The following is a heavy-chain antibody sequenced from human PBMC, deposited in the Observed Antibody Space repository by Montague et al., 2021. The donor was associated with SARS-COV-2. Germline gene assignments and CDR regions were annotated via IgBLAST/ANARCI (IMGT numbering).Heavy chain of an antibody. CDR2: SYHSGTT. J-gene: IGHJ4*02. CDR1: GYSINSNYY. CDR3: ARAPYYGPGKPYQFDY. V-gene: IGHV4-38-2*02. Sequence: SETLSLTCTVPGYSINSNYYWGWIRQPPGKGLEWIGCSYHSGTTHYHPSLKSRVTISLDTSNNHFSLKVTSVTAADTAVYYCARAPYYGPGKPYQFDYWGRGTLVTVSS. D-gene: IGHD3-10*01.